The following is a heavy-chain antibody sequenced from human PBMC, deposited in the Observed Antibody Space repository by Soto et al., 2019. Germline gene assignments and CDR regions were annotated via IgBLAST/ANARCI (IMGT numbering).Heavy chain of an antibody. CDR2: IKEDGSEK. V-gene: IGHV3-7*01. CDR1: GFTFSSYW. J-gene: IGHJ4*02. Sequence: GGSLRLSCAASGFTFSSYWMSWVRQAPGKGLEWVANIKEDGSEKYYVDSVKGRFTVSRDNAKNSLYLHMNSLRVEDTAVYFCARDDLYSSGWYANDFWGQGXLVTV. CDR3: ARDDLYSSGWYANDF. D-gene: IGHD6-19*01.